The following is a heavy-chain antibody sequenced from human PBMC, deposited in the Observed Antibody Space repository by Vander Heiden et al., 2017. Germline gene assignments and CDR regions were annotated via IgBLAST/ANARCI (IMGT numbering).Heavy chain of an antibody. CDR2: ISSSSSYI. Sequence: EVQLVESGGGLVKPGGSLRRSCAASGFTFSSYSMNWVRQAPGKGLEWVSSISSSSSYIYYADSVKGRFTISRDNAKNSLYLQMNSLRAEDTAVYYCARAGRRWLQYLDYWGQGTLVTVSS. V-gene: IGHV3-21*01. CDR1: GFTFSSYS. J-gene: IGHJ4*02. D-gene: IGHD5-12*01. CDR3: ARAGRRWLQYLDY.